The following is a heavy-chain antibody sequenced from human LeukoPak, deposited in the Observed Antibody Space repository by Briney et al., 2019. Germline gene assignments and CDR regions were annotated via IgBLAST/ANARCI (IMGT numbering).Heavy chain of an antibody. Sequence: PETLSLTCTVSGGSISYFYWSWIRQPAGKGLEWIGRIYTSGSTNYNPSLKSRVTMSVDTSKKQFSLKLSSVTAADTAVYYCARTHSSRYNWFDPWGQGTLVTVSS. J-gene: IGHJ5*02. D-gene: IGHD6-13*01. CDR3: ARTHSSRYNWFDP. V-gene: IGHV4-4*07. CDR2: IYTSGST. CDR1: GGSISYFY.